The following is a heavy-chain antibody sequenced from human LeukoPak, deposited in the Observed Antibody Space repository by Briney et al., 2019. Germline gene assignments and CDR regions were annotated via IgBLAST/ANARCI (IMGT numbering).Heavy chain of an antibody. V-gene: IGHV4-59*01. Sequence: PSETLSLTCTVSGGSISSYYWSWIRQPPGKGLEWIGYIYYSGSTNYNPSLKSRVTVSVDTSKNQFSLKLSSVTAADTAVYYCAGSHQLLNYYYYGMDVWGQGTTVTVSS. CDR3: AGSHQLLNYYYYGMDV. J-gene: IGHJ6*02. CDR2: IYYSGST. CDR1: GGSISSYY. D-gene: IGHD2-2*01.